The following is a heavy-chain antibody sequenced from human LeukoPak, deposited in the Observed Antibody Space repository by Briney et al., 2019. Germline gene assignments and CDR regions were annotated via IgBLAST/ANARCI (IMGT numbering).Heavy chain of an antibody. J-gene: IGHJ4*02. D-gene: IGHD4-17*01. CDR2: ISYDGSNK. Sequence: PGGSLRLSCAASGFTFSSYAMHWVRQAPGKGLEWVAVISYDGSNKYYADFVKGRFTISRDKSKNTLYLQMNSLRPEDTAVYYCARETEAYGEWGQGTLVTVSS. V-gene: IGHV3-30-3*01. CDR3: ARETEAYGE. CDR1: GFTFSSYA.